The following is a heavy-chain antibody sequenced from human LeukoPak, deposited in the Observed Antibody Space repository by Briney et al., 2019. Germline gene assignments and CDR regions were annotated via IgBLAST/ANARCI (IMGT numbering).Heavy chain of an antibody. CDR2: ISSSSSTI. CDR3: ARYSGYGDLDY. D-gene: IGHD5-12*01. J-gene: IGHJ4*02. Sequence: GGSLRLSCAASGFTFSSYSMNWVRQAPGKGLEWVSYISSSSSTIYYADSVKGRFTISRDNAKNTLYLQMNSLRAEDTAVYYCARYSGYGDLDYWGQGTLVTVSS. CDR1: GFTFSSYS. V-gene: IGHV3-48*04.